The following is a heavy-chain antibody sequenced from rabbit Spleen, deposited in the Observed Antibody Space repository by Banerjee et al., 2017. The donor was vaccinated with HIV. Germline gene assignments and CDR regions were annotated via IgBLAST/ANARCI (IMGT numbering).Heavy chain of an antibody. CDR2: IYTGSGTT. CDR1: GFSFSNSYY. CDR3: ARDTYGYTGYFLNL. J-gene: IGHJ4*01. D-gene: IGHD7-1*01. Sequence: QEQLEESGGDLVKPEGSLTLTCTASGFSFSNSYYMCWVRQAPGKGLEWIGCIYTGSGTTYYASWAKGRFTISKTSSTTVTLQMTSLTAADTATYFCARDTYGYTGYFLNLWGPGTLVTVS. V-gene: IGHV1S45*01.